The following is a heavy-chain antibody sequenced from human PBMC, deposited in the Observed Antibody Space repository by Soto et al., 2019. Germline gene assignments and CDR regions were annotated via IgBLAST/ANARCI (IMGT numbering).Heavy chain of an antibody. D-gene: IGHD5-18*01. J-gene: IGHJ3*02. CDR3: ARRWIHAFDI. CDR2: IYYSGST. V-gene: IGHV4-61*01. CDR1: GGSVSSGSYY. Sequence: SETLSLTCTVSGGSVSSGSYYWSWIRQPPGKGLEWIGFIYYSGSTNYNPSLKSRVTISVDTSKNQFSLKLSSVTAADTAVYYCARRWIHAFDIWGQGTMVTVSS.